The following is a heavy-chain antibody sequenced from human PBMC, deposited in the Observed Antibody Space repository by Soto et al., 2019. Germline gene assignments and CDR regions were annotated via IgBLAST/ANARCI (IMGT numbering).Heavy chain of an antibody. Sequence: QITLKESGPTLVKPTQTLTLTCTFSGFSLSTSKVGVGWIRQPPGKALEWLALIYWDDDKRYSPSLESRLSITKDTSKTQVVLTMPDLAPVDTATYYCEHRQYASGGSTTFDSWGQGTLVTVSS. CDR1: GFSLSTSKVG. CDR2: IYWDDDK. D-gene: IGHD3-10*01. J-gene: IGHJ5*01. CDR3: EHRQYASGGSTTFDS. V-gene: IGHV2-5*02.